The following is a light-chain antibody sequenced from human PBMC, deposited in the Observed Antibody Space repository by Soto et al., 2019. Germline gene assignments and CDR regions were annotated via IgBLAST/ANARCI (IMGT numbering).Light chain of an antibody. Sequence: IQLSQSPSSVSATVGDRVTITCRASQGISNYLAWYQQKPGKVPKLLMYAASTLQSGVPSRFSGSGSGTDFALTVTSLQPEDVATYYCQRYDSNPFTFGQGTRLEVK. J-gene: IGKJ5*01. CDR3: QRYDSNPFT. CDR2: AAS. CDR1: QGISNY. V-gene: IGKV1-27*01.